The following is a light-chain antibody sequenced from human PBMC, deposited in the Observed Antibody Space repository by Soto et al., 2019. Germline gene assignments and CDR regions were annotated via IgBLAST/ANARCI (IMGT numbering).Light chain of an antibody. CDR3: QHRLNWPWT. J-gene: IGKJ1*01. CDR1: QSIGTY. V-gene: IGKV3-11*01. Sequence: EIVLTQSPATLSVSPGEGVTLSCRASQSIGTYLAWYRQKPGQAPRLLIYDTSNRATGTPDRFSVSGSGTDFTLTISSLEPEDFAVYYCQHRLNWPWTFGQGTKVEIK. CDR2: DTS.